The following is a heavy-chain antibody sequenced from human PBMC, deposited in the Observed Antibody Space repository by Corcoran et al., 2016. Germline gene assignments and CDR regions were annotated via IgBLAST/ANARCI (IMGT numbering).Heavy chain of an antibody. J-gene: IGHJ3*02. CDR1: GGSISSYY. CDR3: ARDSRNHDYGDQNAFDI. V-gene: IGHV4-4*07. Sequence: QVQLQESGPRLVKSSETLSLTRTVSGGSISSYYWSWIRQPAGKGLEWIGRIYTSGSTNYNPSLKSRVTMSVDTSKNQFSLKLSSVTAADTAVYYWARDSRNHDYGDQNAFDIWGQGTMVTVSS. D-gene: IGHD4-17*01. CDR2: IYTSGST.